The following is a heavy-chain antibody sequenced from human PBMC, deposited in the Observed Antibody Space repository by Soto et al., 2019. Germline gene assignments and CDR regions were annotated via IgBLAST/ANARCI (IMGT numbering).Heavy chain of an antibody. CDR3: ARPSIAAAGTGYYYYGMDV. Sequence: SVKVSCKASGGTFISYAISLVRQAPGQGLEWMGGIIPIFGTANYAQKFQGRVTITADESTSTAYMELSSLRSEDTAVYYCARPSIAAAGTGYYYYGMDVWGQGTTVTVSS. V-gene: IGHV1-69*13. CDR1: GGTFISYA. D-gene: IGHD6-13*01. CDR2: IIPIFGTA. J-gene: IGHJ6*02.